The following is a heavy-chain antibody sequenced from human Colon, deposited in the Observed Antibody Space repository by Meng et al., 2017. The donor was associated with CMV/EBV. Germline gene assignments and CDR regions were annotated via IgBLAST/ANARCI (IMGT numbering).Heavy chain of an antibody. D-gene: IGHD2-15*01. J-gene: IGHJ6*02. V-gene: IGHV1-18*01. CDR1: GYTFSNSG. CDR3: ARDRGMHWQLSRGGYYYYGMDV. CDR2: ISVYNGNT. Sequence: ASVKVSCKASGYTFSNSGISWVRQAPGQGLEWMGWISVYNGNTKYAQKLQGRVTMTTDTSTTTAYIELRSLGSGDTALYYCARDRGMHWQLSRGGYYYYGMDVWGQGTTVTVSS.